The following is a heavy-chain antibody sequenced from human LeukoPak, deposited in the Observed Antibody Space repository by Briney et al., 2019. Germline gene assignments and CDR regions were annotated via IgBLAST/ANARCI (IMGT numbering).Heavy chain of an antibody. CDR2: ISAYNGNT. Sequence: KYGESLKISCKGSGYSFTSYWIGWVRQAPGQGLEWMGWISAYNGNTNYAQKLQGRVTMTTDTSTSTAYMELRSLRSDDTAVYYCAREDVPYYYDSSGYYNWFDPWGQGTLVTVSS. D-gene: IGHD3-22*01. CDR3: AREDVPYYYDSSGYYNWFDP. V-gene: IGHV1-18*04. CDR1: GYSFTSYW. J-gene: IGHJ5*02.